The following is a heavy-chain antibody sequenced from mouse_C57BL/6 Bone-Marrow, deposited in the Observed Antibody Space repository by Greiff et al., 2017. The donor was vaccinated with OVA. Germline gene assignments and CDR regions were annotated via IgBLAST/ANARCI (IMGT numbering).Heavy chain of an antibody. CDR2: ISYDGSN. CDR1: GYSITSGYY. CDR3: ARDNGYYFDY. Sequence: EVQLVESGPGLVQPSQSLSLTCSVTGYSITSGYYWNWIRQFPGNKLEWMGYISYDGSNNYNPSLTNRISITRDTSKNQFFLKLNSVTTEDTATYYCARDNGYYFDYWGQGTTLTVSS. D-gene: IGHD2-2*01. V-gene: IGHV3-6*01. J-gene: IGHJ2*01.